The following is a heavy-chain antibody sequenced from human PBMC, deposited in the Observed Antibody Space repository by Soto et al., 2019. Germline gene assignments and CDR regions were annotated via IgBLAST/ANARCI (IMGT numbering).Heavy chain of an antibody. D-gene: IGHD3-22*01. CDR1: GFSLTTTGVG. V-gene: IGHV2-5*01. Sequence: QIALQESGPTVVKPTQTLTLTCTFSGFSLTTTGVGVGWIRHAPGKALEWLAMVYWYDERRYSPSLKNRLTLTQDTSKNQVVLTMTYMDPVDTATYFCAHYDSSGYFSHFDSWGQGTLVTVSS. CDR3: AHYDSSGYFSHFDS. CDR2: VYWYDER. J-gene: IGHJ4*02.